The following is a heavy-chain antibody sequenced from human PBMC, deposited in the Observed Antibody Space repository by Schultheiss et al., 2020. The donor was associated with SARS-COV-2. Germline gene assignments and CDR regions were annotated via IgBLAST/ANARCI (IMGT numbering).Heavy chain of an antibody. CDR3: ARAGLRWFLAY. J-gene: IGHJ4*02. D-gene: IGHD4-23*01. CDR1: GFTFSSYA. Sequence: GGSLRLSCAASGFTFSSYAMSWVRQAPGKGLEWVSAISGSGGSTYYADSVKGRFTISRDNSKNTLYLQMNSLRAEDTAVYYCARAGLRWFLAYWGQGTLVTVSS. V-gene: IGHV3-23*01. CDR2: ISGSGGST.